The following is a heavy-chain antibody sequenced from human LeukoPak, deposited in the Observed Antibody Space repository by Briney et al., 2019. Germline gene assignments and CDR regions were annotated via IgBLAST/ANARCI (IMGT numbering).Heavy chain of an antibody. J-gene: IGHJ4*02. CDR1: GYTLSNYD. V-gene: IGHV1-18*01. CDR2: ISVYSGNT. Sequence: ASVKVSCKASGYTLSNYDISWVRQAPGQGLEWMGWISVYSGNTNYAQKFQGRVTMTTDTSTSTAYMELRSLRSDDTAMYYCARVDSGRYYGHDYWGQGTLVTVTS. CDR3: ARVDSGRYYGHDY. D-gene: IGHD1-26*01.